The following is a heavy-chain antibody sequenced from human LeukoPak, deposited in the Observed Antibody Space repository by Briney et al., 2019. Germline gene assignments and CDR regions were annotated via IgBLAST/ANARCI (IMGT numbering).Heavy chain of an antibody. J-gene: IGHJ6*03. CDR2: IRHDGINR. CDR1: GFNFSIYG. D-gene: IGHD3-16*01. CDR3: ALGGVRGTYYVDV. Sequence: QTGGSLRLSCAASGFNFSIYGMHWVRQAPGKGLEWVTFIRHDGINRNYGDSVKGRFTISRDNSKNTLSLQMNSLRAEDTAVYYCALGGVRGTYYVDVWGKGTTVSVSS. V-gene: IGHV3-30*02.